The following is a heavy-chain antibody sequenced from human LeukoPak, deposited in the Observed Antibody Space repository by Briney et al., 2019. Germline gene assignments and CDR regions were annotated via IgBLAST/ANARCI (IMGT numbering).Heavy chain of an antibody. V-gene: IGHV4-59*01. D-gene: IGHD2-21*02. Sequence: PSETLSLTCTVSGGSISSYYWSWIRQPPGKGLEWIGYIYYSGSTNYNPSLKSRVTISVDTSKNQFSLKLSSVTAADTAVYYCARGVCGGDCYSNAFDIWGQGTMVTVSS. J-gene: IGHJ3*02. CDR3: ARGVCGGDCYSNAFDI. CDR2: IYYSGST. CDR1: GGSISSYY.